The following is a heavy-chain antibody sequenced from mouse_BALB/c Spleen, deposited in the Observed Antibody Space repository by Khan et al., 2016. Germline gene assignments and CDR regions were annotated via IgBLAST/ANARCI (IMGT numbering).Heavy chain of an antibody. Sequence: EVKLVESGGGLVKPGGSLKLSCAATGFTFSDYAMSWVRQTPEKRLEWVASISTGGTTHYPDSMKGRFTISRDIARNVLYLQMSSLRSEDTGMYYCSREENAMDYWGQGTSVTVSS. J-gene: IGHJ4*01. V-gene: IGHV5-6-5*01. CDR1: GFTFSDYA. CDR2: ISTGGTT. CDR3: SREENAMDY.